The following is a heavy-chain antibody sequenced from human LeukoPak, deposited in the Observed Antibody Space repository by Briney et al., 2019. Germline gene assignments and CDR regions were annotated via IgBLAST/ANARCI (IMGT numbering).Heavy chain of an antibody. J-gene: IGHJ5*02. D-gene: IGHD3-3*01. CDR3: ARDPTIFGVAGTHWFDP. V-gene: IGHV1-18*01. Sequence: ASVKVSCKASGYTFTSYDISWVRQAPGQGLEWMGWISGYNGNTNYAQKFQGRVTMTTDTSTSTAYMELRSLRSDDTAVYYCARDPTIFGVAGTHWFDPWGQGTLVTVSS. CDR2: ISGYNGNT. CDR1: GYTFTSYD.